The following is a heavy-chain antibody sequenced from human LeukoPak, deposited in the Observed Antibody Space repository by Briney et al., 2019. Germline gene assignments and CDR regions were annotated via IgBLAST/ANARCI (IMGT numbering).Heavy chain of an antibody. J-gene: IGHJ5*02. CDR2: INTNTGNP. Sequence: ASVKVSCKASGYTFTSYAMNWVRQAPGQGLEWMGWINTNTGNPTYAQGFTGRFVFSLDTSVSTAYLQISSLKAEDTAVYYCARVRFRITMVRGVMKNWFDPWGQGTLVTVSS. CDR1: GYTFTSYA. D-gene: IGHD3-10*01. V-gene: IGHV7-4-1*02. CDR3: ARVRFRITMVRGVMKNWFDP.